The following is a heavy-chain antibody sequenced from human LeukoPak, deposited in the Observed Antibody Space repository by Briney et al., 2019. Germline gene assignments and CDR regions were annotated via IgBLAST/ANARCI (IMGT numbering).Heavy chain of an antibody. CDR1: GYTFTSYG. J-gene: IGHJ4*02. CDR3: ARASPHAIVVVPAGFDY. Sequence: ASVKVSCEASGYTFTSYGISWVRQAPGQGLELMGWISAYNGNTNYAQKLQGRVTMTTGTSTSTAYMELRSLRSDDTAVYYCARASPHAIVVVPAGFDYWGQGTLVTVSS. V-gene: IGHV1-18*04. D-gene: IGHD2-2*01. CDR2: ISAYNGNT.